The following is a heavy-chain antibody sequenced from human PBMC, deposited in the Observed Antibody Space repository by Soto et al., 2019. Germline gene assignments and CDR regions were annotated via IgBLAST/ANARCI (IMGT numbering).Heavy chain of an antibody. Sequence: QVQLVESGGGVVQPGRSLRLSCAASGFTFSSYGMHWVRQAPGKGLEWVAVIWYDGSNKYYADSVKGRFTISRDNSKNTLYLPMNSLRAEDTVVYYCARDPVATIGGGDAFDIWGQGTMVTVSS. CDR1: GFTFSSYG. CDR3: ARDPVATIGGGDAFDI. V-gene: IGHV3-33*01. CDR2: IWYDGSNK. J-gene: IGHJ3*02. D-gene: IGHD5-12*01.